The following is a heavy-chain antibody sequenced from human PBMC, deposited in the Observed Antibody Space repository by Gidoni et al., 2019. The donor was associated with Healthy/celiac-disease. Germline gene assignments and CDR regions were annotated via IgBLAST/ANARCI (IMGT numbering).Heavy chain of an antibody. V-gene: IGHV2-5*02. CDR3: AHSPTSGSYYNGVEDAFDI. CDR2: IYWDDDK. D-gene: IGHD3-10*01. CDR1: GFSLSTSGVG. J-gene: IGHJ3*02. Sequence: QITLKESGPTLVKPTQTLTLTCPFSGFSLSTSGVGVGWIRQPPGKALEWLALIYWDDDKRYSPSLKSRLTITKDTSKNQVVLTMTNMDPVDTATYYCAHSPTSGSYYNGVEDAFDIWGQGTMVTVSS.